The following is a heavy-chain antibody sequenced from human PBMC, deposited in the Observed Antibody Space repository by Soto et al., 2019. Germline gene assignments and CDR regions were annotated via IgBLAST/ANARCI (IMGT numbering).Heavy chain of an antibody. J-gene: IGHJ6*02. CDR1: GYTYISYS. CDR3: AREGVAPYYYYGMDV. CDR2: INVGNGNT. V-gene: IGHV1-3*01. D-gene: IGHD5-12*01. Sequence: ASVKVSCKASGYTYISYSMHWVRQAPGQRLEWMGWINVGNGNTKYSQNFQGRVTINQDTSASTAYMELSSLTSEDTAVYYCAREGVAPYYYYGMDVWGQGTPVTVSS.